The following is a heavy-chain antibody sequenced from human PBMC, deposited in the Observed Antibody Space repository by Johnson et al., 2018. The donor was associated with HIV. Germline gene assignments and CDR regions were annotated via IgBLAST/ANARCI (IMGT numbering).Heavy chain of an antibody. CDR2: IRYDGSSK. CDR3: ANEYFDI. J-gene: IGHJ3*02. CDR1: RFTFNSYD. V-gene: IGHV3-30*02. Sequence: QVQLVESGGGVVRPGGSLRLSCAASRFTFNSYDMNWVRQAPGKGLEWVAFIRYDGSSKYYGDSVKGRFTISRDNSKNTLYLQMNSLRTEDTAVYYCANEYFDIWGQGTMVTVSS.